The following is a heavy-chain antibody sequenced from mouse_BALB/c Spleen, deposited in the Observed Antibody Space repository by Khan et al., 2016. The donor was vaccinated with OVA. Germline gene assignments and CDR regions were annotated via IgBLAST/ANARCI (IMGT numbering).Heavy chain of an antibody. Sequence: VQLKQSGPDLVKPGASVKMSCKASGYSFTGYYMNWVKQSHGKSLECIGRINPNTGNTNYNQKFKGKVVFIVDTSSSTVYMELRSLTSEDSAVYYCARGYDFFAYGGQGTLVTVSA. J-gene: IGHJ3*01. CDR3: ARGYDFFAY. CDR1: GYSFTGYY. D-gene: IGHD2-14*01. V-gene: IGHV1-26*01. CDR2: INPNTGNT.